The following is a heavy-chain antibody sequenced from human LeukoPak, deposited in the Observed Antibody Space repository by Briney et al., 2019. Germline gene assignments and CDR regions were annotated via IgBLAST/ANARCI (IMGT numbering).Heavy chain of an antibody. V-gene: IGHV4-39*07. CDR3: ARGSSGWSNFDY. CDR2: IYYSGST. CDR1: GGSISSSSYY. D-gene: IGHD6-19*01. Sequence: PSETLSLTCTVSGGSISSSSYYWGWIRQPPGKGLEWIGRIYYSGSTYYNPSLKSRVTISVDTSKNQFSLKLSSVTAADTAVYYCARGSSGWSNFDYWGQGTLVTVSS. J-gene: IGHJ4*02.